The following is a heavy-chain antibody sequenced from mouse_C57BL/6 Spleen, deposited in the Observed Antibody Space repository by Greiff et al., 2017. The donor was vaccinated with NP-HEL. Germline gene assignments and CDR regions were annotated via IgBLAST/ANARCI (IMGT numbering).Heavy chain of an antibody. V-gene: IGHV1-54*01. D-gene: IGHD2-4*01. CDR3: AREDYDYDVGDWFAY. CDR1: GYAFTNYL. J-gene: IGHJ3*01. Sequence: VQLQQSGAELVRPGTSVKVSCKASGYAFTNYLIEWVKQRPGQGLEWIGVINPGSGGTNYNEKFKGKATLTADKSSSTAYMQLSSLTSEDSAVYFCAREDYDYDVGDWFAYWGQGTLVTVSA. CDR2: INPGSGGT.